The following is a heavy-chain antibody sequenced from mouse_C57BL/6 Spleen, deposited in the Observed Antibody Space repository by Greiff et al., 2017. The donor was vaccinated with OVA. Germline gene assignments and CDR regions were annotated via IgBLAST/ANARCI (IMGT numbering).Heavy chain of an antibody. CDR2: ISNGGGST. J-gene: IGHJ3*01. CDR3: ASLDSSGYWFAY. CDR1: GFTFSDYY. D-gene: IGHD3-2*02. V-gene: IGHV5-12*01. Sequence: DVMLVESGGGLVQPGGSLKLSCAASGFTFSDYYMYWVRQTPEKRLEWVAYISNGGGSTYYPDTVKGRFTISRDNAKNTLYLQMSRLKSEDTAMYYCASLDSSGYWFAYWGQGTLVTVSA.